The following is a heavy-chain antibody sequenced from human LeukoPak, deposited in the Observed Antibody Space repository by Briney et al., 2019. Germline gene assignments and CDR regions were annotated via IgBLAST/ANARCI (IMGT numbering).Heavy chain of an antibody. CDR2: ISGSGGST. D-gene: IGHD3-3*01. Sequence: GGSLRLSCAASGFTFSSYAMSWVRQAPGKGLEWVSAISGSGGSTYYADSVKGRFTISRDNSKNTLYLQMNSLRAEDTAVYYCAEDSYDFWSGYYTVNWFDPWGRGTLVTVSS. V-gene: IGHV3-23*01. J-gene: IGHJ5*02. CDR1: GFTFSSYA. CDR3: AEDSYDFWSGYYTVNWFDP.